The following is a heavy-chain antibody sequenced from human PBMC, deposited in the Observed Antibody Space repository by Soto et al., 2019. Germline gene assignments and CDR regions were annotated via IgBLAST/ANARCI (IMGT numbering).Heavy chain of an antibody. J-gene: IGHJ5*02. CDR2: TYYRSRFFS. V-gene: IGHV6-1*01. CDR1: GDSASRYSAA. D-gene: IGHD3-10*01. CDR3: VRDRYSSSGWFDP. Sequence: SQTLSLTCAISGDSASRYSAAWNWIRQPPSGGLEWLGRTYYRSRFFSDYAESVKSRIIINPDTSKNQFSLQLKSVTPEDTAAYYCVRDRYSSSGWFDPWGQGTPVTVSS.